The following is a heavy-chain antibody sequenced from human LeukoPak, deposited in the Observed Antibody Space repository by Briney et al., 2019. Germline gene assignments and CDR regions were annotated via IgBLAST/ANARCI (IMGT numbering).Heavy chain of an antibody. J-gene: IGHJ4*02. V-gene: IGHV3-53*01. CDR1: GSTVSSNY. D-gene: IGHD3-10*01. CDR2: IYSGGST. CDR3: ARSPLWFGENYFDY. Sequence: GGSLRLSCAASGSTVSSNYMSWVRQAPGKGLEWVSVIYSGGSTYYADSVKGRFTISRDNSKNTLYLQMNSLRAEDTAVYYCARSPLWFGENYFDYWGQGTLVTVSS.